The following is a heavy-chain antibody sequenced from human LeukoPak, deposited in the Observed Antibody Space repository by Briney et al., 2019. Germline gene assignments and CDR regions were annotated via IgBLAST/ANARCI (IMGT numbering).Heavy chain of an antibody. J-gene: IGHJ5*02. CDR2: TYYRSKWYN. Sequence: SQTLSLTCAISGDSVSSNSAAWNWIRQSPSRGLEWLGRTYYRSKWYNDYAVSVKSRITINPDTSKNQFSLQLNSVTPEDTAVYYCARTYYDSSGYSTLGTNWFDPWGQGILVTVSS. CDR3: ARTYYDSSGYSTLGTNWFDP. D-gene: IGHD3-22*01. CDR1: GDSVSSNSAA. V-gene: IGHV6-1*01.